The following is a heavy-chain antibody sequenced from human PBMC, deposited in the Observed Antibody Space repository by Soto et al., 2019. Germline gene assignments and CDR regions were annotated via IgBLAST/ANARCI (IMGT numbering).Heavy chain of an antibody. CDR2: IIPIFGTA. V-gene: IGHV1-69*01. Sequence: QVQLVQSGAEVKKPGSSVKVSCKASGGTFSSYAISWVRQAPGQGLEWMGGIIPIFGTANYAQKFQGRVTITADESTSTAYMELSSLRSEDTAVYYCARKSDWSGGSCYGGYYYGMDVWGQGTTVTVSS. CDR1: GGTFSSYA. CDR3: ARKSDWSGGSCYGGYYYGMDV. D-gene: IGHD2-15*01. J-gene: IGHJ6*02.